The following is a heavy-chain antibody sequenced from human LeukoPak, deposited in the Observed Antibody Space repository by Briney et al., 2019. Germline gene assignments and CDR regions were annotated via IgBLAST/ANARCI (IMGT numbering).Heavy chain of an antibody. CDR2: ISYDGSNK. CDR3: ARDREQPYYDFWSGYYTGTRNYYYYYGMDV. D-gene: IGHD3-3*01. J-gene: IGHJ6*02. Sequence: GGSLRLSCAASGFTFSSYAMHWVRQAPGKGLEWVAVISYDGSNKYYADSVRGRFTTSRDNSKNTLYLQMNSLRAEDTAVYYCARDREQPYYDFWSGYYTGTRNYYYYYGMDVWGQGTTVTVSS. V-gene: IGHV3-30-3*01. CDR1: GFTFSSYA.